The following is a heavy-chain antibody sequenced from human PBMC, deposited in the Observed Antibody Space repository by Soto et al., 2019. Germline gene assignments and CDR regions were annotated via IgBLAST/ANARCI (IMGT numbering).Heavy chain of an antibody. J-gene: IGHJ5*02. V-gene: IGHV4-30-2*01. D-gene: IGHD2-2*01. CDR2: MYHSGST. Sequence: PSETLSLTCAVSGGSISSGGYSWSWIRQPPGKGLEWIGYMYHSGSTYYNPSLKSRVTISVDRSKNQFSLKLSSVTAADTAVYYCARALWGPAGHINLFDPWGQGTLVTVSS. CDR3: ARALWGPAGHINLFDP. CDR1: GGSISSGGYS.